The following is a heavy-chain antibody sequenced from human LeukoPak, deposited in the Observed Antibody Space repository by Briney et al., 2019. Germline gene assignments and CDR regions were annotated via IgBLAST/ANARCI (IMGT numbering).Heavy chain of an antibody. CDR2: ISSSSSYI. J-gene: IGHJ6*03. Sequence: GGSLRLSCAASGFTFSSYAMNWVRQAPEKGLEWVASISSSSSYIYYADSVKGRFTISRDNAKNSLYLQMNSLRAEDTAVYNCARVTRLDYHYYMDVWGKGTTVTVSS. CDR3: ARVTRLDYHYYMDV. CDR1: GFTFSSYA. D-gene: IGHD6-25*01. V-gene: IGHV3-21*01.